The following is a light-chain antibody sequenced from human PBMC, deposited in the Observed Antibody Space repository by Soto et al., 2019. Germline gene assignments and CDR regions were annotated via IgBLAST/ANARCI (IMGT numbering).Light chain of an antibody. CDR2: GAS. V-gene: IGKV3-15*01. CDR3: QQYNNCPRT. CDR1: QSFSSN. J-gene: IGKJ1*01. Sequence: EIVITQSQATLPVSPGESATLYCRASQSFSSNLVWYQQKPGQAHSLLIYGASTMATGVPARFSGGGSGTEGALTISSLQPEDVAVYYCQQYNNCPRTSGQGTKVEI.